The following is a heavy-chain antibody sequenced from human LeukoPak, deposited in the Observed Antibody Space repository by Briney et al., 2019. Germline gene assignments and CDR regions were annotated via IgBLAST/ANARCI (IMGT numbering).Heavy chain of an antibody. Sequence: GASLKISCKGSGSCFATYWIGWGRQMPGKGLELMGVIYPGDSDTSDSPSFEGQVTISADKSISTAYLQWSSLKDSDTAIYYCARSLPGTMLRGYGMDVWGRGTTVTVSS. CDR1: GSCFATYW. CDR2: IYPGDSDT. CDR3: ARSLPGTMLRGYGMDV. V-gene: IGHV5-51*01. J-gene: IGHJ6*02. D-gene: IGHD3-10*01.